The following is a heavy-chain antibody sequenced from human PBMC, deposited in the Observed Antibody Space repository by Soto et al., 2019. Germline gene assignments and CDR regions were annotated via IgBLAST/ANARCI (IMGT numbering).Heavy chain of an antibody. Sequence: QITLKESGPTLVKPTQTLTLTCTFSGFSLSTSGVGVGWIRQPPGKALEWLALIYWDNDKRYSPSLKSRLTTTNDTTKNQVVLTMTNMDPVDTATYYCAHSPGYSYASHWGQGTLVTVSS. CDR3: AHSPGYSYASH. CDR2: IYWDNDK. V-gene: IGHV2-5*02. J-gene: IGHJ4*02. CDR1: GFSLSTSGVG. D-gene: IGHD5-18*01.